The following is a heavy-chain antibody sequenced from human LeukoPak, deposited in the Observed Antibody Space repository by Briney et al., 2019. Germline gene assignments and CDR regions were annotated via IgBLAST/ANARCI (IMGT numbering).Heavy chain of an antibody. J-gene: IGHJ6*03. CDR1: GGTFSSYA. CDR3: ARGGTGYGDYVYYYYYMDV. V-gene: IGHV1-69*05. CDR2: IIPIFGTA. D-gene: IGHD4-17*01. Sequence: ASVKVSYKASGGTFSSYAISWVRQAPGQGLEWMGGIIPIFGTANYAQKFQGRVTITTDESTSTAYMELSSLRSEDTAVYYCARGGTGYGDYVYYYYYMDVWGKGTTVTVSS.